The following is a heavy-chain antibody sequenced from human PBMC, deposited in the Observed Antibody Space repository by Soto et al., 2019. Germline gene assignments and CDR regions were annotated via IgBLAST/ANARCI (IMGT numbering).Heavy chain of an antibody. CDR2: INHSGST. CDR1: GGSFSGYY. D-gene: IGHD4-17*01. J-gene: IGHJ4*02. CDR3: ARGGPGYGDRIFEY. Sequence: SETLSLTCAVYGGSFSGYYWSWIRQPPGKGLEWIGEINHSGSTNYNPSLKSRVTISVDTSKNQFSLKLSSVTAADTAVYYCARGGPGYGDRIFEYWGQGTLVTVSS. V-gene: IGHV4-34*01.